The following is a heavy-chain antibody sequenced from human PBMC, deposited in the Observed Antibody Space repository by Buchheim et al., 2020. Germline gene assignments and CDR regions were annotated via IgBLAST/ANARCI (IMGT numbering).Heavy chain of an antibody. V-gene: IGHV4-39*07. CDR2: IRYSGTT. CDR1: GGSISNSAYF. CDR3: ARENRDGYSNGVDV. J-gene: IGHJ6*02. Sequence: QLQLQESGPGLVKPSETLSLTCTVSGGSISNSAYFWGWIRQPPGKGPEWIATIRYSGTTYFNPSLQNRVTISVDTSKNQFSLTLRSVTAADTALYYCARENRDGYSNGVDVWGQGTT. D-gene: IGHD5-24*01.